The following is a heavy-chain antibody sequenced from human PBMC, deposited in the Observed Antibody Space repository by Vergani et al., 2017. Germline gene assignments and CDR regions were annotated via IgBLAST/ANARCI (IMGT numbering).Heavy chain of an antibody. CDR1: GGSFSGYY. CDR2: INHSGST. Sequence: QVQLQQWGAGLLKPSETLSLTCAVYGGSFSGYYWSWIRQPPGKGLEWIGEINHSGSTNYNPSLKSRVTISVDTSKNQFSLKLSSVTAADTAVYYGARGQVLLWFLAHGHYYMDVWGKGTTVTVSS. J-gene: IGHJ6*03. CDR3: ARGQVLLWFLAHGHYYMDV. V-gene: IGHV4-34*01. D-gene: IGHD3-10*01.